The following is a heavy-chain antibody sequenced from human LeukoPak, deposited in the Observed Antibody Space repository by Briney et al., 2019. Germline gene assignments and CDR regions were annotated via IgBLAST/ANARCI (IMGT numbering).Heavy chain of an antibody. CDR1: AFTFSNYW. J-gene: IGHJ4*02. Sequence: PGGSLRLSCAASAFTFSNYWMNWVRQAPGKGLEWVANIKQDGGEKYYVDSVKGRFTISRDNAKNSLYLQMNSLRAEDTAVYYRARSQQWLPPYYFDYWGQGTLVTVSS. V-gene: IGHV3-7*04. CDR3: ARSQQWLPPYYFDY. CDR2: IKQDGGEK. D-gene: IGHD6-19*01.